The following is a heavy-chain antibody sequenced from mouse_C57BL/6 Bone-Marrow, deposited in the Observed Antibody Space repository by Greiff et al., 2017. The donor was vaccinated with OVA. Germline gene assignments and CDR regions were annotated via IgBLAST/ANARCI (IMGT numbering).Heavy chain of an antibody. Sequence: QVQLKQSGAELVRPGTSVKVSCKASGYAFTNYLIEWVKQRPGQGLEWIGVINPGSGGTNYNEKFKGKATLTADKSSSTAYMQLSSLTSEDSAVYFCARSGYYGSSSAWFAYWGQGTLVTVSA. CDR3: ARSGYYGSSSAWFAY. D-gene: IGHD1-1*01. V-gene: IGHV1-54*01. CDR1: GYAFTNYL. CDR2: INPGSGGT. J-gene: IGHJ3*01.